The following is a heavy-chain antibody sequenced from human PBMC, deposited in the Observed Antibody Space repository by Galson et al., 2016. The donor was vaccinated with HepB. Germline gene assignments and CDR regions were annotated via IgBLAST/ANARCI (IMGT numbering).Heavy chain of an antibody. CDR3: ARHMFSSGPPSPFYYFGMDV. CDR1: GGSISNNSFY. Sequence: SETLSLTCTVSGGSISNNSFYWGWVRQPPGKGLEWIGSIYYTGNTYYNPSLKSRLTIFIDTSKNQFSLRLSAVTVAERGVYYCARHMFSSGPPSPFYYFGMDVGGPGTTVTVSS. J-gene: IGHJ6*02. D-gene: IGHD6-19*01. V-gene: IGHV4-39*01. CDR2: IYYTGNT.